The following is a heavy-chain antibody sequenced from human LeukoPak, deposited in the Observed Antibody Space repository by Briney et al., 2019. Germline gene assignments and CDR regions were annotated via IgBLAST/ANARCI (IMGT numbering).Heavy chain of an antibody. Sequence: ASVKVSCKASGYTFTDYDIHWLRQAPGQGLEWMGWISANIGGTNYAQKFRGRVTMTKDTSISTAYMELSGLTSDDTAVYYCARDGSFDYWGQGTLVTVSS. CDR1: GYTFTDYD. CDR3: ARDGSFDY. J-gene: IGHJ4*02. D-gene: IGHD5-12*01. V-gene: IGHV1-2*02. CDR2: ISANIGGT.